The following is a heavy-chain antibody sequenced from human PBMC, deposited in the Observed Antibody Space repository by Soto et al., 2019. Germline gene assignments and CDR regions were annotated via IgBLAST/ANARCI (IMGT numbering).Heavy chain of an antibody. J-gene: IGHJ4*02. CDR3: ARQGCSRGSCYVDY. CDR1: GGSTSSSSYY. V-gene: IGHV4-39*01. D-gene: IGHD2-15*01. CDR2: IYYSGST. Sequence: PSETLSLTCTVSGGSTSSSSYYWGWIRQPPGKGLEWIGSIYYSGSTYYNPSLKSRVTISVDTSKNQFSLKLSSVTAADTAVYYCARQGCSRGSCYVDYWGQGTLVTVSS.